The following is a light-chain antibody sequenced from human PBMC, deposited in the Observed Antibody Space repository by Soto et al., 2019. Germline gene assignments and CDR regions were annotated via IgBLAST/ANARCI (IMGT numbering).Light chain of an antibody. J-gene: IGLJ1*01. CDR3: QSYDSSLSGSSV. CDR2: GNS. Sequence: QSVLTQPPSVSGAPGQRVTISCTGSSCNIGAGYDVHWYQQLPGTAPKLLIYGNSNRPSGVPDRFSGSKSGTSASLAITGLQAEDEADYYCQSYDSSLSGSSVFGTGTKLTVL. V-gene: IGLV1-40*01. CDR1: SCNIGAGYD.